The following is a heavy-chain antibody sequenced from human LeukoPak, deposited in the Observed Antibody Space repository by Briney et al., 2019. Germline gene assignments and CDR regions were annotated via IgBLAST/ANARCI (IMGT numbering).Heavy chain of an antibody. Sequence: ASVKVSCKASGGTFSSYAISWVRQAPGQGLEWMGGIIPIFGTANYAQKFQGRVTITADKSTSTAYMELSSLRSEDTAVYYCARATPGEYCSSTSCLSFDYWGQGTLVTVSS. V-gene: IGHV1-69*06. D-gene: IGHD2-2*01. CDR1: GGTFSSYA. CDR3: ARATPGEYCSSTSCLSFDY. J-gene: IGHJ4*02. CDR2: IIPIFGTA.